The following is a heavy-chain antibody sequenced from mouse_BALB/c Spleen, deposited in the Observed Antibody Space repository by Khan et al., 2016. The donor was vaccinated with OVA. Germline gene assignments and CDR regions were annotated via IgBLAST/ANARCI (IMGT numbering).Heavy chain of an antibody. CDR1: GFSLTTYG. J-gene: IGHJ3*01. D-gene: IGHD2-4*01. CDR3: ARNYDYDEGLAY. Sequence: VKLQESGPGLVQPSQSLSITCTVSGFSLTTYGVHWVRQSPGKGLEWLGVIWSGGTKDYSAAFISRLSITKDNSKSQVFFKMNSLQANDTAIYYCARNYDYDEGLAYWGQGTLVTVSA. V-gene: IGHV2-2*02. CDR2: IWSGGTK.